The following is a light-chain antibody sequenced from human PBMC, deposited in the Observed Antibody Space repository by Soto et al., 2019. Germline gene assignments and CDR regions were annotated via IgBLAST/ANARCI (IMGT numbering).Light chain of an antibody. CDR2: GAS. Sequence: EIVLTQSPGTLSLSPGERATLSCRASQSVSSSYLAWYQQKPGQAPRLLIYGASSRATGIPDRFSGSGSGTDFTLTISRLEPEDFAMYFCQKYDTSPYTFGQGTKLEI. CDR3: QKYDTSPYT. V-gene: IGKV3-20*01. J-gene: IGKJ2*01. CDR1: QSVSSSY.